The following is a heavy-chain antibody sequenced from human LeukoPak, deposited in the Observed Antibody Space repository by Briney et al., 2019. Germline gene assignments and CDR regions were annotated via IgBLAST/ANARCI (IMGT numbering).Heavy chain of an antibody. CDR1: GFTFSSYA. CDR2: ISYDGSNK. V-gene: IGHV3-30-3*01. CDR3: ARDRTSYGSTVYDAFDI. D-gene: IGHD5-18*01. J-gene: IGHJ3*02. Sequence: PGGSLRLSCAASGFTFSSYAMHWVRQAPGKGLEWVAVISYDGSNKYYADSVKGRFTISRGNSKNTLYLQMNSLRAEDTAVYYCARDRTSYGSTVYDAFDIWGQGTMVTVSS.